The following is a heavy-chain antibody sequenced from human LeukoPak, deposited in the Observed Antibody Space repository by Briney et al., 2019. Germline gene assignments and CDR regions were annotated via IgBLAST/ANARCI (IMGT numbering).Heavy chain of an antibody. CDR2: IYTSGST. CDR1: GGSISSGSYY. CDR3: ARDLATVTDEAGY. V-gene: IGHV4-61*02. Sequence: SETLSLTCTVSGGSISSGSYYWSWIRQPAGKGLEWIGRIYTSGSTNYNPSLKSRVTISVDRSKNQFSLKLSSVTAADTAVYYCARDLATVTDEAGYWGQGTLVTVSS. D-gene: IGHD4-17*01. J-gene: IGHJ4*02.